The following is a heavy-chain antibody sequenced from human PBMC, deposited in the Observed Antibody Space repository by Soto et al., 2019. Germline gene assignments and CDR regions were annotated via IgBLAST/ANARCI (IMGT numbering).Heavy chain of an antibody. V-gene: IGHV1-2*02. CDR2: INPNSGGT. J-gene: IGHJ4*02. CDR1: GYTFTGYY. D-gene: IGHD3-10*01. CDR3: ATVKAEALYYYTSGNSYYFDY. Sequence: ASVKVSCKASGYTFTGYYMHWVRQAPGQGLEWMGWINPNSGGTNYAQKFQGRVTMTRDTSISTAYMELSRLRSDDTAVYHCATVKAEALYYYTSGNSYYFDYWGQGSLVTVSS.